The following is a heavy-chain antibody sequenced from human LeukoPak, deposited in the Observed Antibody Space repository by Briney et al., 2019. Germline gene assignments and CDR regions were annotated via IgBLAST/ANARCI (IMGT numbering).Heavy chain of an antibody. V-gene: IGHV4-59*01. J-gene: IGHJ4*02. Sequence: SETLSLTCTVSGGSISSYYWSWIRQPPGKGLEWIGYISYSGSTNYIPSLKSRVTISVDTSKNQFSLRLSSVTAADTAMYYCARNGGSYSFGYWGQGTPVAVSA. CDR1: GGSISSYY. CDR2: ISYSGST. D-gene: IGHD1-26*01. CDR3: ARNGGSYSFGY.